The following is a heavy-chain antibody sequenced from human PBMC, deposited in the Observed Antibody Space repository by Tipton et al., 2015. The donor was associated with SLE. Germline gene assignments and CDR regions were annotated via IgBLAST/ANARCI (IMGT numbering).Heavy chain of an antibody. D-gene: IGHD3-10*01. V-gene: IGHV4-59*01. CDR2: TYYSGST. J-gene: IGHJ6*03. CDR1: GGSITSYY. CDR3: AREGVSFGSGSDYYSFMDG. Sequence: TLSLTCSVSGGSITSYYWSWIRQPPGKGLEWIGYTYYSGSTNYNPSLKSRVTILVDMSKNQFSLKLSSVTAADTAVYYCAREGVSFGSGSDYYSFMDGWGKGATVTVSS.